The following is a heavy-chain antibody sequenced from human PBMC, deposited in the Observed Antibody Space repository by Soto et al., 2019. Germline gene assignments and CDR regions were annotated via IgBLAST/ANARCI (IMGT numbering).Heavy chain of an antibody. J-gene: IGHJ1*01. CDR3: AKDIGSSWYVSRHFQH. CDR2: ISWNSGSI. D-gene: IGHD6-13*01. Sequence: GGSLRLSCAASGFTFDDYAMQWVRQAPGKGLEWVSGISWNSGSIGYADSVKGRFTISRDNAKNSLYLQMNSLRAEDTALYYCAKDIGSSWYVSRHFQHWGQGTLVT. CDR1: GFTFDDYA. V-gene: IGHV3-9*01.